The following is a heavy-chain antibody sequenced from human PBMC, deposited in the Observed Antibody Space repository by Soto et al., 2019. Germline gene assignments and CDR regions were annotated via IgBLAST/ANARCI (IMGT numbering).Heavy chain of an antibody. Sequence: EVQLVESGGGLVQPGRSLRLSCAASGFTFDDYAMHWVRQAPGKGLEWVSGISWNSGSIGYADSVKGRFTISRDNAKNSLYLQMNSLRAEDTALYYCAKSSYRQPPYSGMDVWGQGTTVTVSS. V-gene: IGHV3-9*01. J-gene: IGHJ6*02. D-gene: IGHD3-10*01. CDR1: GFTFDDYA. CDR2: ISWNSGSI. CDR3: AKSSYRQPPYSGMDV.